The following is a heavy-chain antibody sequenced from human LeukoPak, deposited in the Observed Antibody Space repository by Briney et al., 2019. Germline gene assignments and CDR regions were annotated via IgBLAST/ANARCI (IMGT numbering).Heavy chain of an antibody. CDR3: ARDLRGYSYYYGMYV. CDR2: INPSGGST. J-gene: IGHJ6*02. Sequence: ASVKVSCKASGYTFTSYYMHWVRQAPGQGLEWMGIINPSGGSTSYAQKFQGRVTMTRDTSTSTVYMELSSLRSEDTAVYYCARDLRGYSYYYGMYVWGQGTTVTVSS. CDR1: GYTFTSYY. D-gene: IGHD5-12*01. V-gene: IGHV1-46*01.